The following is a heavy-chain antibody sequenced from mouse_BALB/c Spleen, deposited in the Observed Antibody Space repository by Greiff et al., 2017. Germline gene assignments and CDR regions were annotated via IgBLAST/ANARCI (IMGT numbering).Heavy chain of an antibody. CDR2: IRLKSNNYAT. D-gene: IGHD1-1*01. V-gene: IGHV6-6*02. J-gene: IGHJ3*01. CDR3: TRGEVLVFAY. CDR1: GFTFSNYW. Sequence: EVHLVESGGGLVQPGGSMKLSCVASGFTFSNYWMNWVRQSPEKGLEWVAEIRLKSNNYATHYAESVKGRFTISRDDSKSSVYLQMNNLRAEDTGIYYCTRGEVLVFAYWGQGTLVTVSA.